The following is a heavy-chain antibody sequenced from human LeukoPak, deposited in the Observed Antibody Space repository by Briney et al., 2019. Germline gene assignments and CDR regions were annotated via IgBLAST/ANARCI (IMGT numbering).Heavy chain of an antibody. CDR2: ISYDGSNK. D-gene: IGHD3-10*01. Sequence: GGSLRLSCAASGFSFSNYAIHWVRQAPGKGLEWVVVISYDGSNKYYADSVKGRFTISRDNSKNTLYLQVNSLRGEDTAVYYCARDHYYGSGSYTAFDFWGQGTLVTVSS. V-gene: IGHV3-30*04. CDR1: GFSFSNYA. CDR3: ARDHYYGSGSYTAFDF. J-gene: IGHJ4*02.